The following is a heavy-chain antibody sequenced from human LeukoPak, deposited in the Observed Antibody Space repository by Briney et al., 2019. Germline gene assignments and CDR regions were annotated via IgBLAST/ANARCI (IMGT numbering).Heavy chain of an antibody. Sequence: SETLSLTCTVSGGSISSYYWSWIRQPPGKGLEWIGYIYYSGSTNYNPSLKSRVTISVDTSKNQFSLKLSSVTAADTAVYYCAWRGYSYGGSRDYWGQGTLVTVSS. D-gene: IGHD5-18*01. CDR2: IYYSGST. J-gene: IGHJ4*02. CDR3: AWRGYSYGGSRDY. CDR1: GGSISSYY. V-gene: IGHV4-59*12.